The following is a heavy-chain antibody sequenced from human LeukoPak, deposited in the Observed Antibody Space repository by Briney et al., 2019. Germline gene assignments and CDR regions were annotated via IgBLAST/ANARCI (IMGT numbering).Heavy chain of an antibody. CDR2: IYDSGSA. CDR1: GGSISSGGYS. CDR3: ASRSSIWSGYQDTLYYFDS. D-gene: IGHD3-3*01. V-gene: IGHV4-30-2*02. Sequence: PSETLSLTCAVSGGSISSGGYSWSWIRQPPGKGLEWIGYIYDSGSAYYNPSLKGRVTILVDRSKNQFSLKLSSVTAADTAVYYCASRSSIWSGYQDTLYYFDSWGQGTLVTVSS. J-gene: IGHJ4*02.